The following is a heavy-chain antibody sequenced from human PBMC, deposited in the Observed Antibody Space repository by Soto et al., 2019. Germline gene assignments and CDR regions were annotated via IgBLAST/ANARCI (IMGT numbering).Heavy chain of an antibody. D-gene: IGHD3-3*01. V-gene: IGHV1-18*01. CDR2: ISAYNGNT. CDR1: GYTFTSYG. J-gene: IGHJ6*01. CDR3: ARGLVYYDFWSGYSPPTAMDV. Sequence: GASVKISCKASGYTFTSYGISWVRQAPGQGLEWMGWISAYNGNTNYAQKLQGRVTMTTDTSTSTAYMELRSLRSDDTAVYYCARGLVYYDFWSGYSPPTAMDVWGQWTTAPV.